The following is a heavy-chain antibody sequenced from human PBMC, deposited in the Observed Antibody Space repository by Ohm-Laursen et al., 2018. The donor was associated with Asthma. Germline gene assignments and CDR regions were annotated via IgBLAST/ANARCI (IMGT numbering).Heavy chain of an antibody. D-gene: IGHD3-10*01. CDR3: ARDNYYYGSGMWYYYYGMDV. J-gene: IGHJ6*02. CDR2: ISYDGSNK. CDR1: GFTFSYYG. V-gene: IGHV3-30*03. Sequence: SLRLSCAASGFTFSYYGMHWVRQAPGKGLEWVAVISYDGSNKYYADSVKGRFTISRDNSKNTLYLQMNSLRAEDTAVYYCARDNYYYGSGMWYYYYGMDVWGQGTTVTVFS.